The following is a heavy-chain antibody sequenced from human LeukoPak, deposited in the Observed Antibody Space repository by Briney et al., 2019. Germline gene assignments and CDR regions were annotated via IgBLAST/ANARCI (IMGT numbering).Heavy chain of an antibody. V-gene: IGHV3-48*04. J-gene: IGHJ4*02. CDR1: GFTFSSYS. CDR3: ARDRGRYYDSSGFDY. CDR2: ISSSGSTI. D-gene: IGHD3-22*01. Sequence: PGGSLRLSCAASGFTFSSYSMNWVRQAPGKGLEWVSYISSSGSTIYYADSVKGRFTISRDNAKNSLYLQMNSLRAEDTAVYYCARDRGRYYDSSGFDYWGQGTLVTVSS.